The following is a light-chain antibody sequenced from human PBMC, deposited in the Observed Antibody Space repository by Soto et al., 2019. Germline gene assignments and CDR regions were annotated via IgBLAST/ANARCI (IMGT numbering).Light chain of an antibody. CDR1: QSISSNF. Sequence: VMTQSPGTLSLSPGEGATLSCRASQSISSNFLAWYQQKRGQAPRLLIHGASNRATGIPDRFSGSGSGTDFTLTITRLEPEDFAVYYCQQYGGSPRTFGQGTKVDIK. V-gene: IGKV3-20*01. CDR2: GAS. CDR3: QQYGGSPRT. J-gene: IGKJ1*01.